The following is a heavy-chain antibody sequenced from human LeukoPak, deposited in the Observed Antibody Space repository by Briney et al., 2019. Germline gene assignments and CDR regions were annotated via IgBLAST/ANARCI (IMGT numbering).Heavy chain of an antibody. Sequence: TGGSLRLSCAASGFTFSSYSMNWVRQAPGKGLEWVSYISSSSSTIYYADSVKGRFTISRDNAKNSLYLQMNSLRAEDTAVYYCARAYYGSGSYSFDYWGQGTPVTVSS. CDR2: ISSSSSTI. CDR1: GFTFSSYS. J-gene: IGHJ4*02. V-gene: IGHV3-48*01. CDR3: ARAYYGSGSYSFDY. D-gene: IGHD3-10*01.